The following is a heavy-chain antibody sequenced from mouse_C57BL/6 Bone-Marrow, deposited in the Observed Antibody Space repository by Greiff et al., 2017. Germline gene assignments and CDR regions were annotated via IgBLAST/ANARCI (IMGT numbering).Heavy chain of an antibody. CDR1: EYEFPSHD. Sequence: DVMLVESGGGLVQPGESLKLSCESNEYEFPSHDMSWVRKTPEKRLELVAAINSDGGSTYYPDTMERRVIISRDNTKKTLYLQMSSLRSEDTALYYCARHGDYGSSSYWYFDVWGTGTTVTVSS. CDR2: INSDGGST. V-gene: IGHV5-2*01. D-gene: IGHD1-1*01. CDR3: ARHGDYGSSSYWYFDV. J-gene: IGHJ1*03.